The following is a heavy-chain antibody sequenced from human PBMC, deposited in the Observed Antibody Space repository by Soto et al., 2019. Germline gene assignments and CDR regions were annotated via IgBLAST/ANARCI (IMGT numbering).Heavy chain of an antibody. D-gene: IGHD6-19*01. CDR2: INPNSGGT. Sequence: ASVKVSCKASGYAFTGYYMHWVRQAPGQGLEWMGWINPNSGGTNYAQKFQGRVTMTRDTSISTAYMELSRLRSDDTAVYYCARRWLPPSDAFDIWGQGTMVTVSS. J-gene: IGHJ3*02. CDR3: ARRWLPPSDAFDI. CDR1: GYAFTGYY. V-gene: IGHV1-2*02.